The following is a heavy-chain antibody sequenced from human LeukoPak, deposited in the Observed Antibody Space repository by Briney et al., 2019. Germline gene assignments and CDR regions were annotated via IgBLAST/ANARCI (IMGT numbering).Heavy chain of an antibody. V-gene: IGHV3-23*01. CDR2: ISGSGGST. Sequence: GGSLRLSCAASGFTFRSYAMSWVRQAPGKGLEWVSAISGSGGSTYYADSVKGRFTISRDNSKNTLYLQMNSLRAEDTAVYYCAKDLGYGDYVVYDYWGQGTLVTVSS. J-gene: IGHJ4*02. CDR3: AKDLGYGDYVVYDY. CDR1: GFTFRSYA. D-gene: IGHD4-17*01.